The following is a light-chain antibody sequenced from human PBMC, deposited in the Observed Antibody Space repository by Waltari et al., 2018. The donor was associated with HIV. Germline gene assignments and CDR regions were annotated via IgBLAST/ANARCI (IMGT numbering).Light chain of an antibody. Sequence: QVVLTQSPSVSASLGASVNLTFPLSGGHVTHAFVCSQQVLSCCVSSLSQQPQKGPRYLLRINIDRSQTLGDGVPDLFSGFGSGTETYLTISSLQPDDESDYYCQTWDAGIGVFGGGTKLTVL. CDR2: INIDRSQ. CDR1: GGHVTHA. J-gene: IGLJ3*02. V-gene: IGLV4-69*02. CDR3: QTWDAGIGV.